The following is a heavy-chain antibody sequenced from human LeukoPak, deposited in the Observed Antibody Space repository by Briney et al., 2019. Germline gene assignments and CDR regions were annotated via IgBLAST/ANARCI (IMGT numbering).Heavy chain of an antibody. J-gene: IGHJ4*02. D-gene: IGHD1-26*01. CDR3: AKSSGSGFDH. CDR2: ISYDGSNK. Sequence: GGSLRLSCAASGFTFSSYAMHWVRQAPGKGLEWVAVISYDGSNKYYADSVKGRFTISRDNSKNTVSLQMNSLRTDDTAVYFCAKSSGSGFDHWGQGTLVTVSS. CDR1: GFTFSSYA. V-gene: IGHV3-30*04.